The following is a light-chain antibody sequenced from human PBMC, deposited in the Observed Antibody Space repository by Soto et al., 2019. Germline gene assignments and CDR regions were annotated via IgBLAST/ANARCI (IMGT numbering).Light chain of an antibody. Sequence: QSVLTQPPSASGTPGQRVTISCSGSSSNIGSYYVYWYQQLPGTASKLLIYRNNQRPSGVPDRFSGSKSGTSASLAISGLRSEDEADYYCAAWDDSLSGVVFGGGTKLTVL. CDR3: AAWDDSLSGVV. CDR1: SSNIGSYY. J-gene: IGLJ2*01. CDR2: RNN. V-gene: IGLV1-47*01.